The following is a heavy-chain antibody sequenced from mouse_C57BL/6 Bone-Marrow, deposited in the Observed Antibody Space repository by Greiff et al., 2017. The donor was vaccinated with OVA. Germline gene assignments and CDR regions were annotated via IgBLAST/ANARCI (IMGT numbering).Heavy chain of an antibody. D-gene: IGHD2-4*01. CDR3: ARRTPSYYDYAWFAY. CDR2: IYPRDGST. Sequence: VKLQQSDAELVKPGASVKISCKVSGYTFTDHTIHWMKQRPEQGLEWIGYIYPRDGSTKYNEKFKGKATLTADKSSSTAYMQLNSLTSEDSAVYFCARRTPSYYDYAWFAYWGQGTLVTVSA. V-gene: IGHV1-78*01. J-gene: IGHJ3*01. CDR1: GYTFTDHT.